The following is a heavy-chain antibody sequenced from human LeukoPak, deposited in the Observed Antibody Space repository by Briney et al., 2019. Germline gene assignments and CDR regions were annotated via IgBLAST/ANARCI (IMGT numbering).Heavy chain of an antibody. J-gene: IGHJ6*02. CDR1: GYTFTGYY. Sequence: ASVKVSCKASGYTFTGYYMHWVRQAPGQGLEWMGWINPNSGGTNYAQKFQGRVTMTRDTSISTAYMELSRLRSDDTAVYYCARAPLYYYYGMDVWGQGTTVTVSS. CDR2: INPNSGGT. V-gene: IGHV1-2*02. CDR3: ARAPLYYYYGMDV.